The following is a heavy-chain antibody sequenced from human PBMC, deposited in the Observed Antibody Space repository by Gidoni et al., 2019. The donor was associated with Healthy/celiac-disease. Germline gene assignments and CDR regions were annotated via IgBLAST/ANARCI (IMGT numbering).Heavy chain of an antibody. D-gene: IGHD3-3*01. CDR2: IKSKTDGGTT. CDR3: TKHYDFGSGHDINAGYYYYMDV. CDR1: GFTFSTAW. V-gene: IGHV3-15*01. Sequence: EVQLVESGGGLVKPGGSLRLSCAASGFTFSTAWMSCVRQAPGKGLEWVGRIKSKTDGGTTDYAAPVKGRFNISRDDSKNTLYLQMNSLKTEDTAVYYCTKHYDFGSGHDINAGYYYYMDVWGKGTTVTVSS. J-gene: IGHJ6*03.